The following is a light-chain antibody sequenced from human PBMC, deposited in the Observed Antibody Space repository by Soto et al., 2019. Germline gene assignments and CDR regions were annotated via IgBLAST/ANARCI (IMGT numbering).Light chain of an antibody. CDR1: QSVSSYF. CDR2: GAS. V-gene: IGKV3-20*01. J-gene: IGKJ1*01. CDR3: EQYGSAPLT. Sequence: EIVLTQSPGTLSLSPGERATLSCRASQSVSSYFLAWYQQKPGQAPRLLIYGASYRASGIPDRFSGSGSGTDFTIIITRLESEYVAVYYCEQYGSAPLTFGQGTKMEIK.